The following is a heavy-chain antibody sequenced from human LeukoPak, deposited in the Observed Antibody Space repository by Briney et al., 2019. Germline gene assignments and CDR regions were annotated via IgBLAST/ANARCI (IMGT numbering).Heavy chain of an antibody. V-gene: IGHV3-21*01. D-gene: IGHD6-13*01. Sequence: GGSLRLSCAASGFTFSSYSMNWVRQAPGKGLEWVSSISSGPSYIHYADSVKGRFTISRDNAKNSLYLQMNSLRAEDTAVYHCAREDSSSWYYYYMDVWGKGTTVTVSS. CDR3: AREDSSSWYYYYMDV. J-gene: IGHJ6*03. CDR2: ISSGPSYI. CDR1: GFTFSSYS.